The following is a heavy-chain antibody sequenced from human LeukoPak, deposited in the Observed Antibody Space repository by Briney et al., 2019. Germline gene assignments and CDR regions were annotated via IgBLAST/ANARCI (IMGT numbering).Heavy chain of an antibody. J-gene: IGHJ4*02. D-gene: IGHD3-9*01. CDR3: ARDRNYDILTGSSRYYFDY. CDR1: GFTFSNYA. Sequence: GGSLRLSCAASGFTFSNYAMHWVRQAPGKGLEWVAVISYDGSNKYYADSVKGRFTLSRDNSKNTLYLQMKSLRAEDTAVYYCARDRNYDILTGSSRYYFDYWGQGTLVTVSS. CDR2: ISYDGSNK. V-gene: IGHV3-30-3*01.